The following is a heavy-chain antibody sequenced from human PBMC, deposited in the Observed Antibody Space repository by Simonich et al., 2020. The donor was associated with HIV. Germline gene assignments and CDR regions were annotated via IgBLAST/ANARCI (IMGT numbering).Heavy chain of an antibody. CDR2: SFHSGST. Sequence: QVQLQESGPGLVKPSETLSLTCAVSGYSISSGDYWGWIRQPPGKGLEWIGSSFHSGSTYYNPSLKSRVTISIDTSENHFSVNLTAVTAADTAVYYCAREPTVAGWYFDLWGRGTLVTVSS. J-gene: IGHJ2*01. CDR3: AREPTVAGWYFDL. CDR1: GYSISSGDY. D-gene: IGHD4-17*01. V-gene: IGHV4-38-2*02.